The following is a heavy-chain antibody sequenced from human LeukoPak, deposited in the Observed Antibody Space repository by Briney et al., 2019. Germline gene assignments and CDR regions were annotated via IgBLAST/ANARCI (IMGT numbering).Heavy chain of an antibody. CDR1: GGSVSSGSYY. D-gene: IGHD2-15*01. J-gene: IGHJ4*02. CDR3: ARDRPQIRYCSGGSCYSP. Sequence: SETLSLTCTVSGGSVSSGSYYWSWIRQPPGKGLEWIGEINHSGSTNYNPSLKSRVTISVDTSKNQFSLKLSSVTAADTAVYYCARDRPQIRYCSGGSCYSPWGQGTLVTVSS. CDR2: INHSGST. V-gene: IGHV4-61*01.